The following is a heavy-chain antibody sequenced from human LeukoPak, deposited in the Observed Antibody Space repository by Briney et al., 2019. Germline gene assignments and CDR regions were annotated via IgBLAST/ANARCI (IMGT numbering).Heavy chain of an antibody. J-gene: IGHJ4*02. CDR2: ITHSGST. Sequence: SETLSLTCAVYGGSFSGYYWSWIRQPPGKGLEWIGEITHSGSTNDNPSLKSRVTISVDTSKNQFSLQLSSVTAADTAVYYCARRRSESYYVWGQGTLVTVSS. D-gene: IGHD1-26*01. CDR1: GGSFSGYY. CDR3: ARRRSESYYV. V-gene: IGHV4-34*01.